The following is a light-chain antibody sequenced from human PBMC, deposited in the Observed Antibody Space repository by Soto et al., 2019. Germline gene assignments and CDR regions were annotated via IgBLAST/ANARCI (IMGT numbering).Light chain of an antibody. CDR1: QSISAW. CDR2: EAS. CDR3: QQYNSYS. J-gene: IGKJ1*01. Sequence: DIQMTQSPSTLSTSVGDRVSINCRASQSISAWLAWYQQKPGKAPKLLIYEASSLEKGVPARFGGSGSGTEFTLTISSLQPDDFATYYCQQYNSYSFGQGTKVDI. V-gene: IGKV1-5*03.